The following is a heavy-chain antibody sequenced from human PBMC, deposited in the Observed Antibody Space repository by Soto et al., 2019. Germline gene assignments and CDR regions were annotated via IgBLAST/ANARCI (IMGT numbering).Heavy chain of an antibody. J-gene: IGHJ4*02. V-gene: IGHV1-69*13. Sequence: SVKVSCKASGGTFSSYAISWVRQSPGQGLEWMGGIIPTFGTANYAQKFQGRVTITADESTSTAYMELSSLRSEDTAVYYCARGGQWLVRSYFDYWGQGTLVTVSS. CDR2: IIPTFGTA. CDR1: GGTFSSYA. CDR3: ARGGQWLVRSYFDY. D-gene: IGHD6-19*01.